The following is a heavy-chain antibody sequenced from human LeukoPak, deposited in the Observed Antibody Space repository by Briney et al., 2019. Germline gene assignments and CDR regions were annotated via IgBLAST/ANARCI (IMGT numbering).Heavy chain of an antibody. Sequence: GGSLRLSCAVSGITVSTNYMSWVRQAPGKGLEWVSVIYSSGNTYYADSVKGRFTISRDNSKNTLYLQITNLRAEDTAVYYCASMVRGTAPGYWGQGTLVTVSS. CDR1: GITVSTNY. J-gene: IGHJ4*02. D-gene: IGHD3-10*01. CDR3: ASMVRGTAPGY. V-gene: IGHV3-66*01. CDR2: IYSSGNT.